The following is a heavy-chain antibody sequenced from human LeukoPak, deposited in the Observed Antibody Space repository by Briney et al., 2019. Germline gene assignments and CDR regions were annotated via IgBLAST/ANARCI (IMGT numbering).Heavy chain of an antibody. J-gene: IGHJ4*02. Sequence: GGSLRLSCAASGFTFSSYEMSWVRQAPGKGLEWVSYISSGSSTIYYADSVKGRFTISRDNTKNSLYLQMNSLRAEDTAMYYCTTYYDSGPSKDWGRGTLVTVSS. CDR1: GFTFSSYE. CDR3: TTYYDSGPSKD. CDR2: ISSGSSTI. D-gene: IGHD3-22*01. V-gene: IGHV3-48*03.